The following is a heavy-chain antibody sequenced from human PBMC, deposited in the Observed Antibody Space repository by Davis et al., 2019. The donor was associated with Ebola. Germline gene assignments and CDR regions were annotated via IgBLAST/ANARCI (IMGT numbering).Heavy chain of an antibody. J-gene: IGHJ4*02. Sequence: SVKVSCKASGGTFSSYAISWVRQAPGQGLEWMGGIIPIFGTANYAQKFQGRVTITADESTSTAYMELSSLRSEDTAVYYCARGIQLWSAFDYWGQGTLVTVSS. CDR3: ARGIQLWSAFDY. CDR2: IIPIFGTA. V-gene: IGHV1-69*13. D-gene: IGHD5-18*01. CDR1: GGTFSSYA.